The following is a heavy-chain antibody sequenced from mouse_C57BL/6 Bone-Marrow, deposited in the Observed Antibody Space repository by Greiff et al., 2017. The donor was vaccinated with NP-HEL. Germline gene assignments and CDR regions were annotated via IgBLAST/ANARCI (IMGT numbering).Heavy chain of an antibody. V-gene: IGHV5-15*01. Sequence: EVQRVESGGGLVQPGGSLKLSCAASGFTFSDYGMAWVRQAPRKGPEWVAFISNLAYSNYADTVTGRFTISRENAKNTLYLEMSSLRSEDTAMYYCARQGITTVVATGAMDYWGQGTSVTVSS. D-gene: IGHD1-1*01. CDR3: ARQGITTVVATGAMDY. J-gene: IGHJ4*01. CDR2: ISNLAYS. CDR1: GFTFSDYG.